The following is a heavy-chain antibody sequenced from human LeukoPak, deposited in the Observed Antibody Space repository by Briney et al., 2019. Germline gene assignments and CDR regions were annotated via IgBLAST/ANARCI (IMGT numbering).Heavy chain of an antibody. V-gene: IGHV4-38-2*02. J-gene: IGHJ5*02. CDR3: ARDPSGFQGGWFDP. CDR2: IYHSGST. Sequence: SETLSLTCAVSGYSISSGYYWGWIRQPPGKGLEWIGSIYHSGSTYYNPSLKSRVTISVDTSKNQFSLKLSSVTAADTAVYYCARDPSGFQGGWFDPWGRGTLVTVSS. D-gene: IGHD3-3*01. CDR1: GYSISSGYY.